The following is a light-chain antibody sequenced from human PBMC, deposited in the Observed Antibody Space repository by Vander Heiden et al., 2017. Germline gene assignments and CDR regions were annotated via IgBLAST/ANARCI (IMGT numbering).Light chain of an antibody. V-gene: IGKV1-8*01. Sequence: AIRMTQSPSSLSASTGDRVTITCRASQGISSYLAWYQQKPGKAPKLLIYAASTLQSGVPSRFSGSGYGTDFTLTISCLQSEDFATYYCQQYYSYPPGTFGQGTKVEIK. CDR1: QGISSY. J-gene: IGKJ1*01. CDR2: AAS. CDR3: QQYYSYPPGT.